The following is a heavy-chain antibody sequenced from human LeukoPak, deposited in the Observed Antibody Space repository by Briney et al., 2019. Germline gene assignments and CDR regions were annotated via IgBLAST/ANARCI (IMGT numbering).Heavy chain of an antibody. CDR2: INTSGGST. V-gene: IGHV1-46*03. J-gene: IGHJ3*02. Sequence: ASVKVSCKASGYTLTSYYMHWVRQAPAQGLEWMGIINTSGGSTSYAQKFQGRVTMTRDTSTSTVYMELSSLRSEDTAVYYCTRGTTDDAFDIWGQGTMVTVSS. D-gene: IGHD2/OR15-2a*01. CDR3: TRGTTDDAFDI. CDR1: GYTLTSYY.